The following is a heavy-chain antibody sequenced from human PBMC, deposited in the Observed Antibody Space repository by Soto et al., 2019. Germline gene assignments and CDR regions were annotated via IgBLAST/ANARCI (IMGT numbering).Heavy chain of an antibody. D-gene: IGHD3-22*01. CDR3: ARDAFYYDLNYYYYYGMDV. Sequence: GGSLRLSCAASGFTVSSNYMSWVRQAPGKGLEWVSVIYSGGSTYYADSVKGRFTISRDNSKNTLYLQMNSLRAEDTAVYYCARDAFYYDLNYYYYYGMDVWGQGTTVTVSS. V-gene: IGHV3-53*01. CDR1: GFTVSSNY. CDR2: IYSGGST. J-gene: IGHJ6*02.